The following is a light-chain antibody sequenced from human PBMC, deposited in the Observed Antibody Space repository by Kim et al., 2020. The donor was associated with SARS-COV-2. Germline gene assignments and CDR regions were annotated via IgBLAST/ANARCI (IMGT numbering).Light chain of an antibody. J-gene: IGLJ7*01. CDR2: EDN. V-gene: IGLV6-57*01. CDR1: SGSIASNY. CDR3: QSYDSSRNAV. Sequence: NFMLTQPHSVSESPGKTVTISCTRSSGSIASNYVQWYQQRPGSSPTTVIYEDNQRPSGVPDRFSGSIDSSSNSASLTISGLKTEDEADYYCQSYDSSRNAVFGGGTQLTVL.